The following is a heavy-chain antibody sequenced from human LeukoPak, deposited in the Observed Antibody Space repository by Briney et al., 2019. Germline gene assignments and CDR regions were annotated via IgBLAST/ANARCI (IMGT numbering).Heavy chain of an antibody. J-gene: IGHJ3*02. CDR1: GYTFTGYY. CDR3: ARDLRYFDWLLYDAFDI. Sequence: ASVKVSCKASGYTFTGYYMHWVRQAPGQGLEWMGWINPNSGGTNYAQKFQGRVTMTRDTSISTAYMELSRLRSDDTAVYYCARDLRYFDWLLYDAFDIWGQGTMVTVSS. V-gene: IGHV1-2*02. CDR2: INPNSGGT. D-gene: IGHD3-9*01.